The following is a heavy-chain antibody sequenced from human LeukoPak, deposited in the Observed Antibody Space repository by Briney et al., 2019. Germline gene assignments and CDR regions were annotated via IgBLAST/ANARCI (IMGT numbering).Heavy chain of an antibody. V-gene: IGHV4-38-2*01. D-gene: IGHD1-26*01. CDR1: GYSISSGYF. J-gene: IGHJ3*02. Sequence: SETLSLTCAVSGYSISSGYFWGWIRQPPGKGLEWIGSIYHSGSTYYNPSLKSRVTISVDTSKNQFSLKLSSVTAADTAVYYCARQLKVGTFEAFDIWGQGTMVTVSS. CDR3: ARQLKVGTFEAFDI. CDR2: IYHSGST.